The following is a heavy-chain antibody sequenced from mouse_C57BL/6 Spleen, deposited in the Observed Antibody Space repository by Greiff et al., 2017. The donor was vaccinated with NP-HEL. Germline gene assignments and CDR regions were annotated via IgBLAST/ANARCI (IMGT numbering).Heavy chain of an antibody. V-gene: IGHV1-80*01. D-gene: IGHD3-2*02. CDR1: GYAFSSYW. CDR2: IYPGDGDT. Sequence: VQLQQSGAELVKPGASVKISCKASGYAFSSYWMNWVKQRPGKGLEWIGQIYPGDGDTNYNGKFKGKATLTADKSSSTAYMQLSSLTSEDSAVYFCARASSGSYYFDYWGQGTTLTVSS. CDR3: ARASSGSYYFDY. J-gene: IGHJ2*01.